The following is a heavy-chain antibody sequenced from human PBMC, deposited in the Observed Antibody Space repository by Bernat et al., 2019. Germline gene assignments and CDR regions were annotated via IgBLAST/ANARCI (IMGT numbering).Heavy chain of an antibody. CDR3: AKVSAPYFDY. Sequence: DVQLMESGGDLVQPGGSLRLSCAASGFTFSDSGMSWVRLPPGKGLEWVSTISSDGENTHYAGSVQGRVTISRDNSQSTLYLQMDSLGAEDAAIYYCAKVSAPYFDYWGQGALVTVSS. J-gene: IGHJ4*02. CDR2: ISSDGENT. D-gene: IGHD3-16*01. V-gene: IGHV3-23*01. CDR1: GFTFSDSG.